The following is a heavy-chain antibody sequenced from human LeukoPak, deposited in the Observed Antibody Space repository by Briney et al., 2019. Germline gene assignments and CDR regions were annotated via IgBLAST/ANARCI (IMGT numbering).Heavy chain of an antibody. J-gene: IGHJ4*02. V-gene: IGHV4-59*11. CDR1: GDSLSSHY. D-gene: IGHD2-2*01. CDR2: IYGSGST. CDR3: ARVAPQYGYCSSTSCSFDY. Sequence: SETLSLTCTVSGDSLSSHYWSWIRQPPGKGLEWIGYIYGSGSTHYDPSLRSRVTISVDTSKNQFSLKLSSVTAADTAVYYCARVAPQYGYCSSTSCSFDYWGQGTLVTVSP.